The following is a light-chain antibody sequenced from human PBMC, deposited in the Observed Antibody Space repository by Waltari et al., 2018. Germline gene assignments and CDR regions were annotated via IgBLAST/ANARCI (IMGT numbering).Light chain of an antibody. CDR2: AAS. J-gene: IGKJ2*01. CDR1: RGISNW. Sequence: DIQMTQSPTSVSASVGDRVTITCRASRGISNWLAWYQQKSGQAPKLLIDAASNLQSGVPSRFSGSGAATDFTLTINSLQPEDFATHYCQQANSFPPTFGQGTKVEIK. V-gene: IGKV1-12*01. CDR3: QQANSFPPT.